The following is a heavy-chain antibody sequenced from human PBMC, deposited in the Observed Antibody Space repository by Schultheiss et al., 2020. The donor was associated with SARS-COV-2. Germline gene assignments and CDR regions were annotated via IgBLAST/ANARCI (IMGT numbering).Heavy chain of an antibody. Sequence: GESLKISCKGSGYNFGDYWIGWVRQTPGKGLECMGIIYPGDSDTRYNSPFQGQVTISADKSISTAYLQWSSLKASDTAMYYCARLRDSGYACYFDYWGQGTLVTVSS. J-gene: IGHJ4*02. CDR1: GYNFGDYW. D-gene: IGHD5-12*01. V-gene: IGHV5-51*01. CDR3: ARLRDSGYACYFDY. CDR2: IYPGDSDT.